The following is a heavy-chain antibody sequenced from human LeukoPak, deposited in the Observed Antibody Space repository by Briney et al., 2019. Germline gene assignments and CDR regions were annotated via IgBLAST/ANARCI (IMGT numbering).Heavy chain of an antibody. CDR2: INQDGSKK. D-gene: IGHD6-19*01. V-gene: IGHV3-7*05. J-gene: IGHJ4*02. Sequence: GGSLRLSCAASRFTFNSDWMSWVRQAPGKGLEWVANINQDGSKKYYVDSVKGRFTISRDNAKNSLYLQMNSLRVEDTAVYYCARRPYNSGWAFDSWGQGTLVTVSS. CDR3: ARRPYNSGWAFDS. CDR1: RFTFNSDW.